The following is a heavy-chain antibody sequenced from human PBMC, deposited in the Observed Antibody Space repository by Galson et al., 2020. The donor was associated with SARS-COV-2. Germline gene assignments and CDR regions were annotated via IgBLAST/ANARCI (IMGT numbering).Heavy chain of an antibody. V-gene: IGHV4-4*07. CDR2: VYSSGST. J-gene: IGHJ4*02. CDR1: GVSISNYY. D-gene: IGHD3-22*01. Sequence: ETSETLSLTCTVSGVSISNYYWTWIRQSAGKGLEWIGRVYSSGSTNYNPSLKSQVTMSVDTSKNQFSLKLSSVTAADTAVYYCARDYYDTSAYYRGYFAYWGQGTLVTVSS. CDR3: ARDYYDTSAYYRGYFAY.